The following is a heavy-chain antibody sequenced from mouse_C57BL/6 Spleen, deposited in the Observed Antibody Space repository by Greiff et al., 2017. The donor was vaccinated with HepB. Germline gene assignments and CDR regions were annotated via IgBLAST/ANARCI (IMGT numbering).Heavy chain of an antibody. CDR2: INPNYGTT. D-gene: IGHD1-1*01. J-gene: IGHJ1*03. V-gene: IGHV1-39*01. CDR1: GYSFTDYN. CDR3: ARGVTTVVEGYFDV. Sequence: EVKLVESGPELVKPGASVKISCKASGYSFTDYNMNWVKQSNGKSLEWIGVINPNYGTTSYNQKFKGKATLTVDQSSSTAYMQLNSLTSEDSAVYYCARGVTTVVEGYFDVWGTGTTVTVSS.